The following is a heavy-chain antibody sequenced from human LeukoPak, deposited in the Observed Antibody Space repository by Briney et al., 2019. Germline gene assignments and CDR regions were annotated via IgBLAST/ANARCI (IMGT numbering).Heavy chain of an antibody. V-gene: IGHV3-30-3*01. D-gene: IGHD2-15*01. CDR2: ISYDGSNK. J-gene: IGHJ4*02. Sequence: PGGSLRLSCAASGFTFSSYAMHWVRQAPGKGLEWVAVISYDGSNKYYADSVKGRSTISRDNSKNTLYLQMNSLRAEDTAVYYCARVAPYDYWGQGTLVTVSS. CDR3: ARVAPYDY. CDR1: GFTFSSYA.